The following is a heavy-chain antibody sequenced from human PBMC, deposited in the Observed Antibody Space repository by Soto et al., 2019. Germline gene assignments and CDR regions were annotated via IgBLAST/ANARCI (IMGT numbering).Heavy chain of an antibody. J-gene: IGHJ6*02. V-gene: IGHV3-53*01. CDR2: IYSGGST. CDR3: ARDLRGGMNYYYGMDV. Sequence: GGSLRLSCAASGFTVSSNYMSWVRQAPGKGLEWVSVIYSGGSTYYADSVKGRFTISRGNSKNTLYLQMNSLRAEDTAVYYCARDLRGGMNYYYGMDVWGQGTTVTVSS. CDR1: GFTVSSNY. D-gene: IGHD3-16*01.